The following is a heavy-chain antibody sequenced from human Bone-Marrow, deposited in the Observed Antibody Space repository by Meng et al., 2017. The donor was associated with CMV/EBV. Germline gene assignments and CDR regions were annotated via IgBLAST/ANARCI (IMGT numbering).Heavy chain of an antibody. D-gene: IGHD2-21*01. CDR2: ISTSGSTI. V-gene: IGHV3-48*03. J-gene: IGHJ4*02. Sequence: GESLKISCTASGFTFANYEMNWVRQAPGKGLEWIAYISTSGSTIFYADSVKGRFIISRDDAENSLYLQMNSLTDDDTALYYCAREEINCGGDCHGYWGQGTLVTVSS. CDR1: GFTFANYE. CDR3: AREEINCGGDCHGY.